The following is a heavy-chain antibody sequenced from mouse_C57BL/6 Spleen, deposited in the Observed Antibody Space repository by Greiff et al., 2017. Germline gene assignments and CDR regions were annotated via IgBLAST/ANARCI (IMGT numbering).Heavy chain of an antibody. CDR3: ARSLRYGSSSLRYFDV. D-gene: IGHD1-1*01. V-gene: IGHV1-18*01. Sequence: VQLQQSGPELVKPGASVKIPCKASGYTFTDYNMDWVKQSHGKSLEWIGDINPNNGGTIYNQKFKGKATLTVDKSSSTAYMELRSLTSEDTAVYYCARSLRYGSSSLRYFDVGGTGTTVTVSS. CDR2: INPNNGGT. CDR1: GYTFTDYN. J-gene: IGHJ1*03.